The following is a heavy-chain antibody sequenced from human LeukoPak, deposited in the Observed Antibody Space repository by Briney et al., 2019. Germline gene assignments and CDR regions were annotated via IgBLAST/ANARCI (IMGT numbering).Heavy chain of an antibody. V-gene: IGHV4-59*08. CDR3: ARFSQYYDSPTHYLDY. CDR1: GGSISSYY. J-gene: IGHJ4*02. D-gene: IGHD2/OR15-2a*01. Sequence: SETLSLTCTVSGGSISSYYWSWIRQPPGKGLEWIAYISDIGSINYNPSLKSRVTISLDTSKNRFSLKLSSVTAADTAVYYCARFSQYYDSPTHYLDYWGQGILVTVSS. CDR2: ISDIGSI.